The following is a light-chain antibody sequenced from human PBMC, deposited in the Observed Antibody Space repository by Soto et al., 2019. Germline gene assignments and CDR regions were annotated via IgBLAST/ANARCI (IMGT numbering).Light chain of an antibody. CDR3: ATWDDSLIGGV. V-gene: IGLV1-44*01. CDR2: GNN. CDR1: GSNIGSNS. Sequence: QSVLAQPPSASGTPGQTVAISCSGSGSNIGSNSVSWYQQVPGTAPKLVIYGNNQRPPGVPDRFSASKSDTSASLAISGLQSEDEADYFCATWDDSLIGGVFGGGTKLTVL. J-gene: IGLJ3*02.